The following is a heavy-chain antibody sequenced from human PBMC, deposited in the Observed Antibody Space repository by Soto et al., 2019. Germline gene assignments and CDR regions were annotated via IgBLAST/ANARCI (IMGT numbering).Heavy chain of an antibody. CDR2: IDYSGRP. CDR1: GGSVNTNY. D-gene: IGHD2-21*01. Sequence: SETLSLTCTVSGGSVNTNYWTWIRQPPGRGPQWIGNIDYSGRPHYNPSLKSRVSMSIDISKNKFSLRLNSVTAADTAVYYCARGRKDIVGPPDVFDVWGQGTMVTVSS. J-gene: IGHJ3*01. V-gene: IGHV4-59*02. CDR3: ARGRKDIVGPPDVFDV.